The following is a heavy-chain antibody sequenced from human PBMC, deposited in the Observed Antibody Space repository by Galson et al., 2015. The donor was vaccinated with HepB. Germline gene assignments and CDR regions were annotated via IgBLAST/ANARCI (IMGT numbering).Heavy chain of an antibody. J-gene: IGHJ6*02. D-gene: IGHD6-25*01. V-gene: IGHV3-48*01. CDR1: S. CDR3: ARNPASYDYYNMDV. Sequence: SMNWVRHSPGKGLEWLAYISPGGTKYYADSARGRFTISRDNAKKSMYLHMSSLRVEDTGIYYCARNPASYDYYNMDVWGQGTTVTVSS. CDR2: ISPGGTK.